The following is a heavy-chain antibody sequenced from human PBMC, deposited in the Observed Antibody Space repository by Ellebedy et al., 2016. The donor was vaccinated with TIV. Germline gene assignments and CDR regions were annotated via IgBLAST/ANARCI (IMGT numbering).Heavy chain of an antibody. CDR2: ISYDGSNK. J-gene: IGHJ4*02. CDR1: GFTFSSYA. Sequence: GESLKISXAASGFTFSSYAMHWVRQAPGKGLEWVAVISYDGSNKYYADSVKGRFTISRDNPKNTLYLQMNSLRAEDTAVYYCARATEGIAAACTVDYWGQGTLVTVSS. D-gene: IGHD6-13*01. CDR3: ARATEGIAAACTVDY. V-gene: IGHV3-30-3*01.